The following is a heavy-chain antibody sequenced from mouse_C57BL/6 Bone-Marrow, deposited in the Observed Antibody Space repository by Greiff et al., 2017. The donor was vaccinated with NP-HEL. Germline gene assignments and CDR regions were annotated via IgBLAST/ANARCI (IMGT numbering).Heavy chain of an antibody. J-gene: IGHJ4*01. D-gene: IGHD4-1*02. V-gene: IGHV1-7*01. Sequence: VQLQQSGAELAKPGASVKLSCKASGSTFTSYWMHWVKPRPGQGLEWIGFINPSCGYTKYNQKFKDKATLTADKSSSTAYMQLSSLTYEDSAVYYCARYRASTGTRAMDYWGQGTSVTVSS. CDR2: INPSCGYT. CDR3: ARYRASTGTRAMDY. CDR1: GSTFTSYW.